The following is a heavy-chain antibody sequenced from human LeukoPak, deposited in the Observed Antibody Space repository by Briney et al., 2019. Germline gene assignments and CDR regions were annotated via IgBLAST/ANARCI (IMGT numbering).Heavy chain of an antibody. J-gene: IGHJ6*02. D-gene: IGHD1-1*01. Sequence: GGSLRLSCAASGLTFNESWMTWVRQVPGQALEWVAHINHEGGHIQHVDSVKGRITISRDNAKVSVYLQMNSLRAEDTAIYHCATYINWVAGDVWGQGTTVVVSS. CDR3: ATYINWVAGDV. V-gene: IGHV3-7*01. CDR1: GLTFNESW. CDR2: INHEGGHI.